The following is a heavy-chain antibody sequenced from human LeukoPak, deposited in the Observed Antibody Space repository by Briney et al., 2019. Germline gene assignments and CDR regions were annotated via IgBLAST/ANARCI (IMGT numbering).Heavy chain of an antibody. V-gene: IGHV4-59*01. CDR1: GGSISSYY. CDR2: IYYSGST. Sequence: PSETLSLTCTVSGGSISSYYWSWLRQPPGKGLEWIGYIYYSGSTNYNPSLKSRVTISVDTSKNQFSLKLSSVTAADTAVYYCARDLPTYSSGGNEYWGQGTLVTVSS. CDR3: ARDLPTYSSGGNEY. D-gene: IGHD6-19*01. J-gene: IGHJ4*02.